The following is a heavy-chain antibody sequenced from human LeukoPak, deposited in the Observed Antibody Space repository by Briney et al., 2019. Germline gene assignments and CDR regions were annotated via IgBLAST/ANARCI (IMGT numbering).Heavy chain of an antibody. J-gene: IGHJ3*02. D-gene: IGHD3-22*01. CDR3: AGDKFAKYDNRGYYYISDAFDI. CDR1: GIIFSNYW. Sequence: GGSLRLSCAASGIIFSNYWMHWVRQAPGKGLVWVSRINRDGSSTSYADSVKGRFTISRDNSKNTLYLQMNSLRAEDTAVYYCAGDKFAKYDNRGYYYISDAFDIWGPGTVVTVSS. CDR2: INRDGSST. V-gene: IGHV3-74*01.